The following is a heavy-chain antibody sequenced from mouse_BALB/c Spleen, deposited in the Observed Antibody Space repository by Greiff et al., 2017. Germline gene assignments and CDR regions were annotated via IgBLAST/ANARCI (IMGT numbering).Heavy chain of an antibody. CDR1: GYSITSDYA. V-gene: IGHV3-2*02. D-gene: IGHD1-1*01. CDR2: ISYSGST. CDR3: ARGIYYGSSHWYFDV. J-gene: IGHJ1*01. Sequence: VQLKESGPGLVKPSQSLSLTCTVTGYSITSDYAWNWIRQFPGNKLEWMGYISYSGSTSYNPSLKSRISITRDTSKNQFFLQLNSVTTEDTATYYCARGIYYGSSHWYFDVWGAGTTVTVSS.